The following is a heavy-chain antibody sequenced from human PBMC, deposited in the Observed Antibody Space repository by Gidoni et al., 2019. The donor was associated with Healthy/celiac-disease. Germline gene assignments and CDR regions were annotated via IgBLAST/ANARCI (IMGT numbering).Heavy chain of an antibody. CDR3: TRGYYDSLAYAFDI. CDR1: GFTFGDYA. Sequence: EVQLVESGGGLVQPGRSLRLSCTASGFTFGDYAMSWVRQAPGKGLEWVGFIRSKAYGGTTEYAASVKGRFTISRDDSKSIAYLQMNSLKTEDTAVYYCTRGYYDSLAYAFDIWGQGTMVTVSS. D-gene: IGHD3-22*01. CDR2: IRSKAYGGTT. J-gene: IGHJ3*02. V-gene: IGHV3-49*04.